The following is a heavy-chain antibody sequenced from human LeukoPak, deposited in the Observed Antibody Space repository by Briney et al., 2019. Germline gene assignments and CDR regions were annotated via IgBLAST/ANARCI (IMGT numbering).Heavy chain of an antibody. CDR2: IRYDGSNK. CDR1: GFTFSSYG. D-gene: IGHD3-22*01. CDR3: AKDFSLFFYDSSGSYPPYFDY. V-gene: IGHV3-30*02. Sequence: GXSLRLSCAASGFTFSSYGMHWVRQAPGKGLEWVAFIRYDGSNKYYADSVKGRFTIYRDNSKNTMYMQMKRLRAEDTAVYYCAKDFSLFFYDSSGSYPPYFDYWGQGTLVTVSS. J-gene: IGHJ4*02.